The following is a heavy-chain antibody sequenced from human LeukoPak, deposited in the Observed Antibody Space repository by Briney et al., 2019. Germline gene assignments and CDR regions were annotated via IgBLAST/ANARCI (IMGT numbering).Heavy chain of an antibody. CDR3: ARVLRYCSGGNCYSGGLGYMDV. CDR2: ISGSSSYI. D-gene: IGHD2-15*01. J-gene: IGHJ6*03. V-gene: IGHV3-21*04. CDR1: GFTFSSHS. Sequence: GGSLRLSCAASGFTFSSHSMNWVRQAPGKGLEWVPSISGSSSYIYYADSVKGRFTISRDNAKNSLFLQMNSLRAEDTAVYYCARVLRYCSGGNCYSGGLGYMDVWGKGTTVTISS.